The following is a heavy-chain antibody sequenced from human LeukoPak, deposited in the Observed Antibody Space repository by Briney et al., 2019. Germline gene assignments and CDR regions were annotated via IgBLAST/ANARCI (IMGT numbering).Heavy chain of an antibody. D-gene: IGHD3-10*01. J-gene: IGHJ4*02. Sequence: ASVKVSCKSSGYTFTNYGVNWVRQAPGQGLEWMGWISAYNGNTNYAQKLQGRVTMTTDTSTSTAYMELRSLRSDDTAVYYCARFQRLRGVTYVDYWGQGTLVTVSS. CDR3: ARFQRLRGVTYVDY. V-gene: IGHV1-18*01. CDR1: GYTFTNYG. CDR2: ISAYNGNT.